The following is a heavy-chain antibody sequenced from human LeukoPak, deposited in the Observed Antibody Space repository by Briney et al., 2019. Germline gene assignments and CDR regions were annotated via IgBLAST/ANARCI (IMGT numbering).Heavy chain of an antibody. Sequence: GGSLRLSCGTSGFAFRSYAMHWVRQAPGKGLEWVASILPDGNNIHYRDSVEGRFTISRDNSNNTLYPQMNSLRPEDTALYFCARDVWNGIYYFDSWGQGTLVIVSS. CDR2: ILPDGNNI. CDR3: ARDVWNGIYYFDS. D-gene: IGHD1-1*01. J-gene: IGHJ4*02. CDR1: GFAFRSYA. V-gene: IGHV3-30*04.